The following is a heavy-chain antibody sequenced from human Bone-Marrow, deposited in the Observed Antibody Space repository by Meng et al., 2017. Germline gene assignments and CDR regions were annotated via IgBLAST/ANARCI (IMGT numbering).Heavy chain of an antibody. D-gene: IGHD6-13*01. V-gene: IGHV4-34*01. CDR3: ARGPRRAIAAAGTGYFDL. Sequence: QGQLHQLGPGLLKPSGTLSLPFAVSCGSFSGSDWSCIRQPPGKGLEWIGQINHSGSTNYNPSLKNRVTISVDTSKNQFSLKLSFVTAADTAVYYCARGPRRAIAAAGTGYFDLWGRGTLVTVSS. J-gene: IGHJ2*01. CDR2: INHSGST. CDR1: CGSFSGSD.